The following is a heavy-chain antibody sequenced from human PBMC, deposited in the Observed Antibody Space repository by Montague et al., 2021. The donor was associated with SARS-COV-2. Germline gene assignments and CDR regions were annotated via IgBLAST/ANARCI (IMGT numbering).Heavy chain of an antibody. CDR3: ATSYGSVVSYYYYGMDV. CDR2: LSRSSSYI. D-gene: IGHD5-18*01. V-gene: IGHV3-21*01. Sequence: YLRLSCAASGLTFSRYSMNWVRQAPGKGLEWVSSLSRSSSYIYYADSVKGRFTISRDNAKNSLYLQMNSLRAEDTAVYFCATSYGSVVSYYYYGMDVWGQGTTVTVSS. CDR1: GLTFSRYS. J-gene: IGHJ6*02.